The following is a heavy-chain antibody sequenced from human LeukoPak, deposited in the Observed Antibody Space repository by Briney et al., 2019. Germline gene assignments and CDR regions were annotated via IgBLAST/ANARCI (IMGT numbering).Heavy chain of an antibody. J-gene: IGHJ4*02. CDR3: AAPPYYYDSSGYYYLSY. CDR2: IYYSGST. Sequence: PSETLSLTCTVSGGSISSGGYYWSWIRQHPGKGLEWIGYIYYSGSTYYNPSLKSRVTTSVDTSKNQFSLKLSSVTAADTAVYYCAAPPYYYDSSGYYYLSYWGQGTLVTVSS. D-gene: IGHD3-22*01. CDR1: GGSISSGGYY. V-gene: IGHV4-31*03.